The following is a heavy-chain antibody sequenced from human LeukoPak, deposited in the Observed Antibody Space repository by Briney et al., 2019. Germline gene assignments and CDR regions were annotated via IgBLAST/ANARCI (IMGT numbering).Heavy chain of an antibody. J-gene: IGHJ4*02. CDR2: INWDGGTT. Sequence: PGGSLRLSCAAAGFTFDRYTMHWVRQPPGKGLEWVSLINWDGGTTYYADSVKGRFTISRDNNKNPLYLQMNSLRTEDTALYYCAKDIGCSSTTCYIDSWGQGTLVTVSS. CDR1: GFTFDRYT. D-gene: IGHD2-2*02. V-gene: IGHV3-43*01. CDR3: AKDIGCSSTTCYIDS.